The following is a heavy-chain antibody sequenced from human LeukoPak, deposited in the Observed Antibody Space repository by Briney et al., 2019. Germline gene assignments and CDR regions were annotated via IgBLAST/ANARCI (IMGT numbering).Heavy chain of an antibody. V-gene: IGHV4-38-2*02. Sequence: SETLSLTCTVSGYSISSGYYWGWIRQPPGKGLEWIGSIYHSGSTYYNPSLKSRVTISVDTSKNQFSLKLSSVTAADTAVYYCARFHIVGATTHPWGQGTLVTVSS. CDR3: ARFHIVGATTHP. CDR2: IYHSGST. J-gene: IGHJ5*02. D-gene: IGHD1-26*01. CDR1: GYSISSGYY.